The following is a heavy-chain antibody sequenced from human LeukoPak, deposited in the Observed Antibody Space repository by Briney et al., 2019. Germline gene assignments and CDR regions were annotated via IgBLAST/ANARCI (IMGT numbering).Heavy chain of an antibody. D-gene: IGHD3-16*01. CDR1: GYSVSSNSAA. J-gene: IGHJ6*02. CDR2: TYYRSKLYN. CDR3: ARAGEARGYGLDV. Sequence: SQTLSLTCAISGYSVSSNSAAWNWTRPSPSRGLEWLGRTYYRSKLYNDYAVSVKSRIAINPDTSKNQFSLQLNSVTPEDTAVYYWARAGEARGYGLDVWGQGTTVTVSS. V-gene: IGHV6-1*01.